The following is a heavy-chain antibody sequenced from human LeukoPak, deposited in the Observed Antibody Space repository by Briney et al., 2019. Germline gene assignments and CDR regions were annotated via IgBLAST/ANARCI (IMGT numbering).Heavy chain of an antibody. V-gene: IGHV1-2*02. D-gene: IGHD6-6*01. CDR1: GYTFTGSY. Sequence: ASVKASCKASGYTFTGSYIHWVRQAPRQGLEWMGWINPNSGGTNYAQKYQGRVTMTRDTSISTAYMELSRLRYDDTAVYHCARGEYSSSSSYYYHGMDVWRQGRTVSVCS. J-gene: IGHJ6*01. CDR3: ARGEYSSSSSYYYHGMDV. CDR2: INPNSGGT.